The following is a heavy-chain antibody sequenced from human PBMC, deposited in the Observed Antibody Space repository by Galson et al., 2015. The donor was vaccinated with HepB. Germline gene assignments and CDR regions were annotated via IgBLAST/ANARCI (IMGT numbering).Heavy chain of an antibody. Sequence: SVKVSCKASGYTFTSYGISWVRQAPGQGLEWMGWISAYNGNTNYAQKLQGRVTMTTDTSTSTAYMELRSLRSDDTAVYYCARTYYYDSSGSFFDYWGQGTLVTVSS. V-gene: IGHV1-18*04. CDR1: GYTFTSYG. CDR2: ISAYNGNT. D-gene: IGHD3-22*01. J-gene: IGHJ4*02. CDR3: ARTYYYDSSGSFFDY.